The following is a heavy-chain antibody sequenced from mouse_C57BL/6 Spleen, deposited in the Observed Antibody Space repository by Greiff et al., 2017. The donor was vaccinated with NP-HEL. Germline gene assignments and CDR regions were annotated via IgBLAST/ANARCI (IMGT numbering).Heavy chain of an antibody. V-gene: IGHV5-17*01. CDR3: ARYSKAPMDY. Sequence: KLVESGGGLVKPGGSLKLSCAASGFTFSDYGMHWVRQAPEKGLEWVAYISSGSSTIYYADTVKGRFTISRDNSKNTLFLQMTSLRSEDTAMYYCARYSKAPMDYWGQGTSVTVSS. J-gene: IGHJ4*01. CDR1: GFTFSDYG. CDR2: ISSGSSTI. D-gene: IGHD2-5*01.